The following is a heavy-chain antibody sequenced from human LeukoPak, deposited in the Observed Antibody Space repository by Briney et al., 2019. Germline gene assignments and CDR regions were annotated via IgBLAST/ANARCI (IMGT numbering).Heavy chain of an antibody. J-gene: IGHJ4*02. CDR2: IFYSGST. CDR1: GGSLSGYY. V-gene: IGHV4-59*01. CDR3: ARVIAAAGSHADY. Sequence: SETLSLTCTVSGGSLSGYYWSWTRQPPRKGLEWIGYIFYSGSTNYNPSLKSRVTISVDTSKNHFSLRLRSVTAADTAVYYCARVIAAAGSHADYWGQGTLVTVSS. D-gene: IGHD6-13*01.